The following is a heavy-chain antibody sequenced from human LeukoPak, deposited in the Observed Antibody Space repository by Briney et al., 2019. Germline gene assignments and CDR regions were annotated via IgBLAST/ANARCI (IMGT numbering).Heavy chain of an antibody. CDR1: GGSISSYY. Sequence: SETLSLTCTVSGGSISSYYWSWIRQPPGKGLEWIGYTYYSGSTNYNPSLKSRVTISVDTSKNQFSLKLSSVTAADTAVYYCARHSDYYDSSGYSGFDYWGQGTLVTVSS. D-gene: IGHD3-22*01. V-gene: IGHV4-59*08. CDR2: TYYSGST. CDR3: ARHSDYYDSSGYSGFDY. J-gene: IGHJ4*02.